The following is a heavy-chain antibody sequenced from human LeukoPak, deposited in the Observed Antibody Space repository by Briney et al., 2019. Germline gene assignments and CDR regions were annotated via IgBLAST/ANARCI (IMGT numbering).Heavy chain of an antibody. CDR1: RFTFSTFS. Sequence: GGSLRLSCAASRFTFSTFSMSWVRQAPGKGLEWVSAIIDGNGATYYGDFVKGRFTISRDNSQSTLYLQMNNLRAEGTAVYYCANHHPLRYLDLWGHGTLVTVSS. V-gene: IGHV3-23*01. CDR2: IIDGNGAT. CDR3: ANHHPLRYLDL. J-gene: IGHJ2*01.